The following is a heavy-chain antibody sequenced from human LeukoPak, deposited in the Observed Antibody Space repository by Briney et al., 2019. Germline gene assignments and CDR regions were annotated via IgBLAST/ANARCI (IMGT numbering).Heavy chain of an antibody. CDR1: GFTFSSFE. CDR2: ISSFGGTI. V-gene: IGHV3-48*03. CDR3: ARDLWYSGSRAPPRAFDI. Sequence: GGSLRLSCAASGFTFSSFEMNWVRQAPGKGLEWVSYISSFGGTIYYADSVKGRFTVSRDNAKNSLCLQMNSLRAEDTAVYYCARDLWYSGSRAPPRAFDIWGQGTMVTVSS. J-gene: IGHJ3*02. D-gene: IGHD1-26*01.